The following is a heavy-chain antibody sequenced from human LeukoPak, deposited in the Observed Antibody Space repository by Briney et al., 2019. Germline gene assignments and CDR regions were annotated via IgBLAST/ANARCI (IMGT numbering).Heavy chain of an antibody. Sequence: GRSLRLSCAASGFTFSSYGMHWVRQAPGKGLDWVAVISYDGSNKYYVDSVKGRFTISRDNSKNTLYLQVNSLRAEDTAMYYCARNILFAFDIWGQGTMVTVSS. J-gene: IGHJ3*02. CDR2: ISYDGSNK. CDR1: GFTFSSYG. V-gene: IGHV3-30*03. CDR3: ARNILFAFDI.